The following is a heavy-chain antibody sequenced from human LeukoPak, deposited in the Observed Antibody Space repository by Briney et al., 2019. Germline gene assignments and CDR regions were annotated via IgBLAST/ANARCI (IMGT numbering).Heavy chain of an antibody. CDR1: GGSFSGYY. D-gene: IGHD4-23*01. J-gene: IGHJ4*02. V-gene: IGHV4-34*01. CDR2: INQSGST. CDR3: ARGRSKRTGGISDKPTDY. Sequence: SETLSLTCAVYGGSFSGYYWSWIRHPPGKGLEWIGEINQSGSTNYNTSLTRRVTLSVHTSKNQSSLKLSSVTAADTAVYYCARGRSKRTGGISDKPTDYWGQGTLVTVSS.